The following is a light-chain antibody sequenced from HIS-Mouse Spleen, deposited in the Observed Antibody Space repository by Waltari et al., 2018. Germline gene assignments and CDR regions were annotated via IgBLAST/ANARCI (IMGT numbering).Light chain of an antibody. CDR3: GADHGSGSNFVWV. J-gene: IGLJ3*02. Sequence: QPVLTQPPSASASLGASVTLTCTLSIGSSNYKVDWYQQSPGKGPRFVMRVGTGGIVGSKGDGIPDRFSVLGSGLNRYLTIKNIQEEDESDYHCGADHGSGSNFVWVFGGGTKLTVL. CDR1: IGSSNYK. CDR2: VGTGGIVG. V-gene: IGLV9-49*01.